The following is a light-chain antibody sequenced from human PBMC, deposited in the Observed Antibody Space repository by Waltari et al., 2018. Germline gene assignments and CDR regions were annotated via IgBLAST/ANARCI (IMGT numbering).Light chain of an antibody. Sequence: QSVLTQPPSASGTPGQRVIISCSGSISNIGANYVYWYQQLPGTAPKLLIYRNNPRPSGVPDRFSGSKSGTSASLAISALRSEDEAHYHCAAWDDSLSGVVFGGGTKLTVL. V-gene: IGLV1-47*01. CDR2: RNN. CDR3: AAWDDSLSGVV. CDR1: ISNIGANY. J-gene: IGLJ2*01.